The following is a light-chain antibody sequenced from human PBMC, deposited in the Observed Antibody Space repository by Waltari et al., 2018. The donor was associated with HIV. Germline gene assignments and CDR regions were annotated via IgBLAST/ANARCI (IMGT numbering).Light chain of an antibody. CDR2: GAS. CDR1: ESISTF. Sequence: DIQLTQSPSTLSVSVGDRVTITCRASESISTFLVWDQKKPGKAPRLLIFGASSLQNGVPSRFIGSGSGTDFTLTISSLQPDDFATYYCQHYRSSFRTFGQGTRVEMK. CDR3: QHYRSSFRT. J-gene: IGKJ1*01. V-gene: IGKV1-5*03.